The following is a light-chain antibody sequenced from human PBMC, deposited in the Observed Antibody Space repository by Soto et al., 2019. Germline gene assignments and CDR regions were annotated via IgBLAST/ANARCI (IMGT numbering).Light chain of an antibody. Sequence: EIVLTQSPGSLSLSPGERATLSCRASQSVSSTFFAWYQQKPGQAPRLLIYGASSRATGIPDRFSGSGSGTDFTLTISRLEPEDFAVYYCQQYASSLTVGQGTKVEIK. V-gene: IGKV3-20*01. CDR2: GAS. J-gene: IGKJ1*01. CDR3: QQYASSLT. CDR1: QSVSSTF.